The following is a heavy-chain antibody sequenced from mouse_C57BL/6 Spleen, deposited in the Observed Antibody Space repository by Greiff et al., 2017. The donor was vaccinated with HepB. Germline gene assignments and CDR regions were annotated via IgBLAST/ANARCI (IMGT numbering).Heavy chain of an antibody. CDR3: ARSPHYYGSSYDYAMDY. CDR2: ISSGSSTI. CDR1: GFTFSDYG. Sequence: EVQLVESGGGLVKPGGSLKLSCAASGFTFSDYGMHWVRQAPEKGLEWVAYISSGSSTIYYADTVKGRFTISRDNAKNTLFLQMTSLRSEDTAMSYCARSPHYYGSSYDYAMDYWGQGTSVTVSS. V-gene: IGHV5-17*01. D-gene: IGHD1-1*01. J-gene: IGHJ4*01.